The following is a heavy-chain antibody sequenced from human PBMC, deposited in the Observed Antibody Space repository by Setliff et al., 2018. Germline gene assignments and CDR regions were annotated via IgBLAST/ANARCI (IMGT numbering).Heavy chain of an antibody. Sequence: LSLSCAASGFTFDDYGMSWVRQAPGKGLEWVSTINWNGGSTSYADSVKGRFTISRDIAENSLYLRMNGLRAEDTAVYYCVTVEGFYPKYGSNSGAFDSWGQGTLVTVSS. J-gene: IGHJ4*02. CDR1: GFTFDDYG. CDR2: INWNGGST. V-gene: IGHV3-20*04. D-gene: IGHD4-4*01. CDR3: VTVEGFYPKYGSNSGAFDS.